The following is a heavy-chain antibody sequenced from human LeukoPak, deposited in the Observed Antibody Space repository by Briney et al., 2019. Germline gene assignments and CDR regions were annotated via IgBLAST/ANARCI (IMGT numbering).Heavy chain of an antibody. CDR2: IYYSGST. CDR1: GGSISSYY. Sequence: PSETLSLTCTVSGGSISSYYWSWIRQPPGKGLEWIGYIYYSGSTNYSPSLKSRVTISVDTSKNQFSLKLSSVTAADTAVYYCARGPPDDYWGQGTLVTVSS. V-gene: IGHV4-59*01. CDR3: ARGPPDDY. J-gene: IGHJ4*02.